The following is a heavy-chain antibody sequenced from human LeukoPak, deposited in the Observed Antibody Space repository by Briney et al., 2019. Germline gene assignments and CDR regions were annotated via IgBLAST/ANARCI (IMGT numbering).Heavy chain of an antibody. CDR3: ARGARYYDFWSGYYRYNWFDP. CDR1: GFTFDDYG. Sequence: PGGSLRLSCAASGFTFDDYGMSWVRQAPGKGLEWVSGINWNGGSTGYADSVKGRFTISRDNAKNSLYLQMNSLRAEDTAVYYCARGARYYDFWSGYYRYNWFDPWGQGTLVTVSS. CDR2: INWNGGST. V-gene: IGHV3-20*04. D-gene: IGHD3-3*01. J-gene: IGHJ5*02.